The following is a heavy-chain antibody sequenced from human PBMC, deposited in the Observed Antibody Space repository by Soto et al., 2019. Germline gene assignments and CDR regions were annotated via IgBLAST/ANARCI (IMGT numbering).Heavy chain of an antibody. CDR1: GFTFSDYY. V-gene: IGHV3-11*01. Sequence: GGSLRLSCAASGFTFSDYYMSWSRQAPGKGLEWVSYISSSGSTIYYADSVKGRFTISRDNAKSSLYLQMNSLRAEDTAVYYCARPPPWDDAFDIWGQGTMVTVSS. CDR2: ISSSGSTI. CDR3: ARPPPWDDAFDI. D-gene: IGHD1-26*01. J-gene: IGHJ3*02.